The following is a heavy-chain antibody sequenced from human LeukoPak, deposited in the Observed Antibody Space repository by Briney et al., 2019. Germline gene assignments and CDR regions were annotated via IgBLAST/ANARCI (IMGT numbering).Heavy chain of an antibody. CDR3: ARELPYYDSSGYHDAFDI. CDR2: INPSGGST. D-gene: IGHD3-22*01. CDR1: VYTFTNYY. V-gene: IGHV1-46*01. Sequence: GASVTVSCKASVYTFTNYYMHWVRQAPGQGLEWMGIINPSGGSTSYAQKFQGRVTMTRDTSTSTVYMELSSLRAEDTAVYYCARELPYYDSSGYHDAFDIWGQGTMVTVSS. J-gene: IGHJ3*02.